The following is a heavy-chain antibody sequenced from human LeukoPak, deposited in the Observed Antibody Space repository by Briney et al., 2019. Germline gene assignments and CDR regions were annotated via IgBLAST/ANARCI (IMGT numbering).Heavy chain of an antibody. V-gene: IGHV1-69*01. D-gene: IGHD2-2*01. CDR3: ARRPVALPATKLVSSTYHYYYYMDV. CDR1: GGIFSNYA. Sequence: SVKVSCKASGGIFSNYAISWVRRAPGQGLEWMGEIMPTFGTTNYAQKFQGRVTITADESTSTAYMELGSLRSEDTAVYYCARRPVALPATKLVSSTYHYYYYMDVWGKGTTVTVSS. CDR2: IMPTFGTT. J-gene: IGHJ6*03.